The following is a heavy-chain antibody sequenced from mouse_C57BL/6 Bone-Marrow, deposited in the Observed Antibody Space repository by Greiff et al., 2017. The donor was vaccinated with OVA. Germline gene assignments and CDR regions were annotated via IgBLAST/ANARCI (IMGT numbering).Heavy chain of an antibody. J-gene: IGHJ3*01. V-gene: IGHV5-4*03. CDR2: ISDGGSYT. D-gene: IGHD1-1*01. CDR3: ARGLRS. CDR1: GFTFSSYA. Sequence: EVMLVESGGGLVKPGGSLKLSCAASGFTFSSYAMSWVRQTPEKRLEWVATISDGGSYTYYPDNVKGRITISRDNAKNNLYLQMSHLKSEDTAMYYCARGLRSWGQGTLVTVSA.